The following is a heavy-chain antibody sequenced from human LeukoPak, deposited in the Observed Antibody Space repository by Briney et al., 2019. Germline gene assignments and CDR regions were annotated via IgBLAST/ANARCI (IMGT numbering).Heavy chain of an antibody. J-gene: IGHJ3*02. V-gene: IGHV4-59*08. CDR2: IYYSGST. CDR1: GGSISSYY. CDR3: ARTGWLVPARAFDI. Sequence: SETLSLTCTVSGGSISSYYWSWIRQPPGKGLEWLGYIYYSGSTNYNPSLKSRVTISVDTSKNQFSLKLSSVTAADTAVYYCARTGWLVPARAFDIWGQGTMVTVSS. D-gene: IGHD6-19*01.